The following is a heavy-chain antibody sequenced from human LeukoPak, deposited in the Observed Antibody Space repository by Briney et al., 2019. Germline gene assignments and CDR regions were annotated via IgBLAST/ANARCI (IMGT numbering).Heavy chain of an antibody. J-gene: IGHJ4*02. CDR1: GFNFGGSA. V-gene: IGHV3-73*01. Sequence: GGSLRLSCAASGFNFGGSALHWVRQASGKGLEWVGRIRSTANGYATAYAASVKGRFTISRDDSKNTAYLQMDSLKTEDTAVYYCTGNYYGSGSYADFDYWGQGTLVTVSS. D-gene: IGHD3-10*01. CDR2: IRSTANGYAT. CDR3: TGNYYGSGSYADFDY.